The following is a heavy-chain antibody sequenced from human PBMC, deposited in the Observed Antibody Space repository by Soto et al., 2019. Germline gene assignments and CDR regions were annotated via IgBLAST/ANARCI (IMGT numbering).Heavy chain of an antibody. Sequence: VESLKISCKFCGYTFTYYWIFFVRQLPGKGLEWMGIIYPGDSDTRYSPSFQGHVNITVDKSTSTDYLQWKTLKASDTAMYHCERNISTFRYYYYDMEVWGQGTTVKVYS. CDR1: GYTFTYYW. CDR3: ERNISTFRYYYYDMEV. V-gene: IGHV5-51*01. CDR2: IYPGDSDT. J-gene: IGHJ6*01. D-gene: IGHD2-2*01.